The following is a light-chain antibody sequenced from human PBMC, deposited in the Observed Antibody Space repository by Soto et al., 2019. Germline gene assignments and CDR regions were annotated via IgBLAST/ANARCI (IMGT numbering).Light chain of an antibody. J-gene: IGKJ2*01. CDR1: QSISNF. V-gene: IGKV1-39*01. CDR3: QQSYSTPRT. Sequence: DIQMTQSPSSLSSSVGDRVTITCRASQSISNFLNWYQQKPGTAPKLLIYTASNLQSGVPSRFSGSGSGADFTLTISSLQPEDFATYYGQQSYSTPRTFGQGTKLEIK. CDR2: TAS.